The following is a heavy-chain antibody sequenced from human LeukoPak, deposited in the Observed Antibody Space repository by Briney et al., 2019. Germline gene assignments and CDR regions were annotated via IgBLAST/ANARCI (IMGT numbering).Heavy chain of an antibody. D-gene: IGHD4-17*01. Sequence: GSLRLSCAASGFTFSGSAIHWVRQASGKGLEWVGRIRNKANSHATAYAASVKGRFTISRDDSKNTAYLQMNSLKTEDTAVYYRTTTVTFRGYWGQGTLVTVSS. CDR2: IRNKANSHAT. V-gene: IGHV3-73*01. CDR1: GFTFSGSA. J-gene: IGHJ4*02. CDR3: TTTVTFRGY.